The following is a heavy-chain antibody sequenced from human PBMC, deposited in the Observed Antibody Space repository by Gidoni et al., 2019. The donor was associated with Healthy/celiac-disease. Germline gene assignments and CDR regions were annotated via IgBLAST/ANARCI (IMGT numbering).Heavy chain of an antibody. CDR2: ISYDGSNK. Sequence: QVQLVESGGGVVQPGRSLRLPCSASGFTFRSYCMHWVRQAPGKGLEWVAVISYDGSNKYYADSVKGRFTISRDNSKNTLYLQMNRLRAEDTAVYYCATSRVQLWLRDAFDIWGQGTMVTVSS. CDR3: ATSRVQLWLRDAFDI. D-gene: IGHD5-18*01. V-gene: IGHV3-30*03. J-gene: IGHJ3*02. CDR1: GFTFRSYC.